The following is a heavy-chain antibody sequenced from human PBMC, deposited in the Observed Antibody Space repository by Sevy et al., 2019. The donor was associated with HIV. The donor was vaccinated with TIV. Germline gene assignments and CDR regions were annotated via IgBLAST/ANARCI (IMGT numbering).Heavy chain of an antibody. CDR1: GLTFSTYG. D-gene: IGHD6-13*01. J-gene: IGHJ4*02. V-gene: IGHV3-30*18. Sequence: GGSLRLSCAASGLTFSTYGMHWVRQAPGKGLEWVAVISYDGSHKYYPDSGKGRFTISRDNFKNTLYLQMNSLSLEDTAVYSCAKDAGYSANWYPGYWGQGTLVTVSS. CDR3: AKDAGYSANWYPGY. CDR2: ISYDGSHK.